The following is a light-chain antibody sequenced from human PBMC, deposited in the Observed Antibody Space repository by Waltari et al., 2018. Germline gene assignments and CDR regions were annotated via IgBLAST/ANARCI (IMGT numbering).Light chain of an antibody. Sequence: YVLTQPPSVSVAPGQTARITCVGNNIGAKRVHWYQQKPGQAPVLVVHDDSDRPPGVPGRFAGSNSGRAATVTISRVEAGDEADYYCQVWDSGGDRVVFGGGTRLSVL. J-gene: IGLJ2*01. V-gene: IGLV3-21*02. CDR3: QVWDSGGDRVV. CDR1: NIGAKR. CDR2: DDS.